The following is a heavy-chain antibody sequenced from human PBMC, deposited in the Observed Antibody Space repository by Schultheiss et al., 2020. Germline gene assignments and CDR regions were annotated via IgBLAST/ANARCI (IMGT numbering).Heavy chain of an antibody. J-gene: IGHJ5*02. CDR2: INPNSGGT. CDR1: GYTFTGYY. V-gene: IGHV1-2*04. Sequence: ASVKVSCKASGYTFTGYYMHWVRQAPGQGLEWMGWINPNSGGTNYAQKFQGWVTMTRDTSISTAYMELSRLRSDDTAVYYCAREARFLEWSNKFYWFDPWGQGTLVNVYS. CDR3: AREARFLEWSNKFYWFDP. D-gene: IGHD3-3*01.